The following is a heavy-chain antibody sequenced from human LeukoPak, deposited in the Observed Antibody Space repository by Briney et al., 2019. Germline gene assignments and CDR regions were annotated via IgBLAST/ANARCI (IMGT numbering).Heavy chain of an antibody. Sequence: PGGSLRLSCATSGFTFSSYAMSWVRQAPGKGLEWVSAISGSGGNTYYPDSVKGRFTISRDNSKNTLHPQMNSLRVEDTAVYYCAARRTGIKTFDYWGQGTLVTVSS. V-gene: IGHV3-23*01. CDR2: ISGSGGNT. D-gene: IGHD1-1*01. CDR1: GFTFSSYA. J-gene: IGHJ4*02. CDR3: AARRTGIKTFDY.